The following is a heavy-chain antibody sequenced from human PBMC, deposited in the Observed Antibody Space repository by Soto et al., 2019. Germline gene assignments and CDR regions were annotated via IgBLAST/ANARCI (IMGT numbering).Heavy chain of an antibody. J-gene: IGHJ3*02. D-gene: IGHD3-10*01. CDR1: GGSISSGGYY. CDR2: IYYSGST. Sequence: SETLSLTCTVSGGSISSGGYYWSWIRQHPGKGLEWIGYIYYSGSTYYNPSLKSRVTISVDTSKNQFSLKLSSVTAADTAVYYCARVLWFGELGDAFDIWGQGTMVTVS. V-gene: IGHV4-31*03. CDR3: ARVLWFGELGDAFDI.